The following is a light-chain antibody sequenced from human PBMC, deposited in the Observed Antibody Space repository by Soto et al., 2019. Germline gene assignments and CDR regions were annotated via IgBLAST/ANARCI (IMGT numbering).Light chain of an antibody. CDR1: QSIRSY. CDR3: QHGYSNPT. CDR2: GAS. Sequence: DIQMTQSPSSLSASVGDRVTITCRASQSIRSYLNWYHQKPGKAPKLLIYGASSLQSRVPSRFRGSGTGTDFTLTSSSLQPEDFATYYCQHGYSNPTFGGGTKVEIK. V-gene: IGKV1-39*01. J-gene: IGKJ4*01.